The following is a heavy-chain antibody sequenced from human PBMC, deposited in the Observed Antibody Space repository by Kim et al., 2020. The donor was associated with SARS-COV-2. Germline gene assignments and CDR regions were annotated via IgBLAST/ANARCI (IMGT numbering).Heavy chain of an antibody. Sequence: AQKFQGRVTMTRDTSTSTVYMELSSLRSEDTAVYYCARGVPAAAIHTLDYWGQGTLVTVSS. J-gene: IGHJ4*02. CDR3: ARGVPAAAIHTLDY. D-gene: IGHD6-13*01. V-gene: IGHV1-46*01.